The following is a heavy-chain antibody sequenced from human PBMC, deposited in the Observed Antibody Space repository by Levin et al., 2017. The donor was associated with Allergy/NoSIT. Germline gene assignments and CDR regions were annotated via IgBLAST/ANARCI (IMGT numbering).Heavy chain of an antibody. Sequence: GESLMISCAASGFTFSSYAMSWVRQAPGKGLEWVSAISGSGGSTYYADSVKGRFTISRDNSKNTLYLQMNSLRAEDTAVYYCAKGGSSWYAPYYYYYMDVGGKGTTVTVSS. D-gene: IGHD6-13*01. V-gene: IGHV3-23*01. CDR1: GFTFSSYA. CDR2: ISGSGGST. CDR3: AKGGSSWYAPYYYYYMDV. J-gene: IGHJ6*03.